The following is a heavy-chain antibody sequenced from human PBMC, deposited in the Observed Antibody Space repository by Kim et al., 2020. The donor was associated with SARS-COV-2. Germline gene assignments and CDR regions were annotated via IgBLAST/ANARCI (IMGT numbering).Heavy chain of an antibody. Sequence: SETLSLTCAVYGGSFSGYYWSWIRQPPGKGLEWIGEINHSGSTNYNPSLKSRVTISVDTSKNQFSLKLSSVTAADTAVYYCARGVDIVATIPYDAFDIWGQGTNGHRLF. CDR1: GGSFSGYY. J-gene: IGHJ3*02. CDR3: ARGVDIVATIPYDAFDI. V-gene: IGHV4-34*01. D-gene: IGHD5-12*01. CDR2: INHSGST.